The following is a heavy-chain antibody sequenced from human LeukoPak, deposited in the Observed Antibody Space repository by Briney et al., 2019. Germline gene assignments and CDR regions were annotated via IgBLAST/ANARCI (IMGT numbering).Heavy chain of an antibody. J-gene: IGHJ6*03. V-gene: IGHV1-69*05. Sequence: ASVKVSCKASGCTFSSYAISWVRQAPGQGLEWMGWIIPIFGTANYAQKLQGRVTITTDESTSTAYMELSSLRSEDTAVYYCARGRYCSSTSCYEWRVDYYYYYMDVWGKGTTVTVSS. D-gene: IGHD2-2*01. CDR3: ARGRYCSSTSCYEWRVDYYYYYMDV. CDR2: IIPIFGTA. CDR1: GCTFSSYA.